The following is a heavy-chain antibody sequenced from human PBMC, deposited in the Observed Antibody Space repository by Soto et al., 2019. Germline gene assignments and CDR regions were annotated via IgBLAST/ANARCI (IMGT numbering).Heavy chain of an antibody. D-gene: IGHD6-6*01. CDR2: IYYSGST. CDR3: ASLYSSSTLNWFDP. V-gene: IGHV4-59*01. CDR1: GGSISCFY. J-gene: IGHJ5*02. Sequence: PSETLSLPWSVAGGSISCFYWSWIRQPPGKGLEWIGYIYYSGSTNYNPSLKSRVTISVDTSKNQFSLKLSSVTAADTAVYYCASLYSSSTLNWFDPWGQGTLVTVSS.